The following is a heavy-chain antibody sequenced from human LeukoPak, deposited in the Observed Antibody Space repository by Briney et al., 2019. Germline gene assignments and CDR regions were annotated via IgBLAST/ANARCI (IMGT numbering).Heavy chain of an antibody. Sequence: VASVKVSCKASGYTFTSYAMHWVRQAPGQRLEWMGWINAGNGNTKYSQKFQGRVTITRDTSASTAYMELSSLRAEDTAVYYCARELPSSIVGYGSGSADAFDIWGQGTMVTVSS. D-gene: IGHD3-10*01. CDR1: GYTFTSYA. CDR2: INAGNGNT. CDR3: ARELPSSIVGYGSGSADAFDI. V-gene: IGHV1-3*01. J-gene: IGHJ3*02.